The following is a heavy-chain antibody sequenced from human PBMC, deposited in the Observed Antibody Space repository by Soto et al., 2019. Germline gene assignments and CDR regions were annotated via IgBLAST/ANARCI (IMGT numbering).Heavy chain of an antibody. V-gene: IGHV3-30-3*01. CDR2: ISYDGSNK. J-gene: IGHJ4*02. CDR1: GFTFSSYA. D-gene: IGHD6-13*01. CDR3: ARDYSSSWSLDY. Sequence: GGSLRLSCAASGFTFSSYAMHWLRQAPGKGLEGVAVISYDGSNKYYADSVKGRFTISRVNSKNTLYLQMNSLRVEDTAVYYCARDYSSSWSLDYWGQGTLVTVSS.